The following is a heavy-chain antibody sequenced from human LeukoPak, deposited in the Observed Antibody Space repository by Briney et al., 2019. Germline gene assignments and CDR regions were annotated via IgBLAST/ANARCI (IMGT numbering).Heavy chain of an antibody. CDR1: RLTFSSYW. CDR2: IKQDGSAK. Sequence: GGSLRLSCAASRLTFSSYWMSWVRQAPGKGLEWVANIKQDGSAKYYVDSVKGRFTISRDNANNSLYLQLGSLRAEDTAVYYCARFSGRNWGQGTLVTVSS. CDR3: ARFSGRN. V-gene: IGHV3-7*01. D-gene: IGHD2-15*01. J-gene: IGHJ4*02.